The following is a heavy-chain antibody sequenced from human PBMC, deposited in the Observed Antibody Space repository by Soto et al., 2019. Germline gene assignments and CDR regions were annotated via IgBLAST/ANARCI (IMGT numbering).Heavy chain of an antibody. V-gene: IGHV4-59*08. CDR2: IYHSGDT. CDR1: YGSISTYH. J-gene: IGHJ4*02. CDR3: SRNVGPHLSHYFDY. Sequence: QVQLQESGPGLVKPSETLSLTCTVSYGSISTYHWSWVRQPPEKGLEWIGYIYHSGDTSYNPSLKGRVTTSVDTSYNQCSLNLRSVTAADTAVYYCSRNVGPHLSHYFDYWGQGTLVTVSS. D-gene: IGHD3-3*02.